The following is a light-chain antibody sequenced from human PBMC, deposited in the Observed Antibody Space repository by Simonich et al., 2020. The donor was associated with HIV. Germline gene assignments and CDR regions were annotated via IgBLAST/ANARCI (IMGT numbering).Light chain of an antibody. J-gene: IGLJ3*02. CDR1: SSDVGGYNY. Sequence: QSALTQPASVSGSPGQSITISCTGTSSDVGGYNYVSWYQQHPGKAPKLMIYDVSKRPSGVSSRFSGSKSGNTASLTISGLQAEDEADYYCSSYTNSNRVFGGGTKLTVL. CDR3: SSYTNSNRV. V-gene: IGLV2-14*01. CDR2: DVS.